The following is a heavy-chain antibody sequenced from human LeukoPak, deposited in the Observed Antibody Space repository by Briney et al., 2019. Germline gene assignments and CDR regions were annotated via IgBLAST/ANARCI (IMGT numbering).Heavy chain of an antibody. CDR1: GFTFSTYA. D-gene: IGHD6-13*01. CDR3: AKGPVQQLAHFDY. Sequence: GGSLRLFCAASGFTFSTYAMNWVRQAPGVGLEWVSGISGSGGSTYYADSVKGRFTISRDNSKNTLYLQMNSLRAEDTAVYYCAKGPVQQLAHFDYWGQGTLVTVSS. J-gene: IGHJ4*02. CDR2: ISGSGGST. V-gene: IGHV3-23*01.